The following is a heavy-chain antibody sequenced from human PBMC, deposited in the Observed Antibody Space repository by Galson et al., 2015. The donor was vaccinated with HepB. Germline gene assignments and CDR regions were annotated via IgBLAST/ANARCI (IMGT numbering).Heavy chain of an antibody. CDR1: GFIFSSYG. V-gene: IGHV3-33*01. D-gene: IGHD1-7*01. Sequence: LRLSCAASGFIFSSYGMHWVRQAPGKGLEWVAVIWYDGSNKYYADSVKGRFTISRDNSKNTLYLQMNSLRAEDTAVYYCARDWLELRHYYYMDVWGKGTTVTVSS. J-gene: IGHJ6*03. CDR3: ARDWLELRHYYYMDV. CDR2: IWYDGSNK.